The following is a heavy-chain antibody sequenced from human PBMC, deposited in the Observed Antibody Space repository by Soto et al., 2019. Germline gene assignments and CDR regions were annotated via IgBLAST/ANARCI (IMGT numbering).Heavy chain of an antibody. CDR2: ISYDGSRQ. Sequence: QVQLVESGGGVVQPGGSLRLSCAASGFTFSSCGMHWVRQAPGKGLEWVAVISYDGSRQYYEDSVKGRFTISRDNSKNMEYLQMSSLRAEDTSIYYCAKDGDLWSFDSWLDPWGQGILVTVSS. D-gene: IGHD3-3*01. V-gene: IGHV3-30*18. CDR1: GFTFSSCG. J-gene: IGHJ5*02. CDR3: AKDGDLWSFDSWLDP.